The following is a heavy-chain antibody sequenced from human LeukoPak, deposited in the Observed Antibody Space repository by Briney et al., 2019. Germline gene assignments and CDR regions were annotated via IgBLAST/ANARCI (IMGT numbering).Heavy chain of an antibody. V-gene: IGHV3-21*01. CDR2: ISSSSTYI. CDR3: ARGTRPDSSGYTYYYYGMDV. J-gene: IGHJ6*02. CDR1: GFTFSSHW. Sequence: GGSLRLSCAASGFTFSSHWMTWVRQAPGKGLEWVASISSSSTYIYHADSVKGRFTISRDNAKNSLFLQMNSLRAEDTAVYYCARGTRPDSSGYTYYYYGMDVWGQGTTVTVSS. D-gene: IGHD3-22*01.